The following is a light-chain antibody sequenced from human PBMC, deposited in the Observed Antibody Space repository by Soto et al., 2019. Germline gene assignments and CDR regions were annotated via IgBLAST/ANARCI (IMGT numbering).Light chain of an antibody. CDR3: QQYGSSPWT. Sequence: EIVMTQSPATLSVSPGDRATLSCGASQSVSSSYLAWFQQKAGLAPRLLIYGALSRATGIPDRFSGSGSGTDFTLTISRLEPEDFAMYYCQQYGSSPWTCGQGTKVEIK. V-gene: IGKV3D-20*01. J-gene: IGKJ1*01. CDR2: GAL. CDR1: QSVSSSY.